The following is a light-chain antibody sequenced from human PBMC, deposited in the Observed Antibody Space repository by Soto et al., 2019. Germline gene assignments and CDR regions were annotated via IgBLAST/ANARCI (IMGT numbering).Light chain of an antibody. Sequence: QSLLTQPTSVSCSPGQSLTIPCTGNHNDIGTYDYDSWYQQQPGTAPRRLLHGVTTQPSENSRRFSAYKSGLADSLTFSCFEPEDEAGYYSRLFGSNRMYVFGPGTKV. V-gene: IGLV2-14*03. CDR2: GVT. J-gene: IGLJ1*01. CDR1: HNDIGTYDY. CDR3: RLFGSNRMYV.